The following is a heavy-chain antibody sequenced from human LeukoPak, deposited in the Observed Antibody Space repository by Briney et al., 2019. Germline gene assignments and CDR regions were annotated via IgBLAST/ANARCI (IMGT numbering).Heavy chain of an antibody. D-gene: IGHD6-13*01. V-gene: IGHV3-7*01. CDR1: GFTFSTYW. CDR2: IKQDGSEK. Sequence: PGGSLRLSCAASGFTFSTYWMSWVRQAPGRGLEWVANIKQDGSEKYYIDSVKGRFTISRDNAKNSLYLQMNSLRAEDTAMYYCARDSAGNDHWGQGTLVTVSS. J-gene: IGHJ4*02. CDR3: ARDSAGNDH.